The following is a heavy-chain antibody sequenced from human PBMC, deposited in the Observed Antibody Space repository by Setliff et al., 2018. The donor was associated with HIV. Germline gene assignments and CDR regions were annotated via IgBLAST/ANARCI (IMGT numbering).Heavy chain of an antibody. CDR1: GVSVGRGDYY. D-gene: IGHD6-6*01. Sequence: SETLSLTCSVSGVSVGRGDYYWHWLRQHTEKDPEWIGYIFHSGDTYYNPSLKSRISMSVDTSKNQFSLELTSLTAADTAVYYCATRPRIAARPFDYWGQGMLVTVSS. V-gene: IGHV4-31*03. CDR3: ATRPRIAARPFDY. J-gene: IGHJ4*02. CDR2: IFHSGDT.